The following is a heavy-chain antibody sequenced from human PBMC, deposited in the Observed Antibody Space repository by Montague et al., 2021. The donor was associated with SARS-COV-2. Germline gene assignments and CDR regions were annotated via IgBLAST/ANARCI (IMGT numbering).Heavy chain of an antibody. D-gene: IGHD3-3*01. Sequence: TLSLTCTVSGGSISSGGYYWSWIRQHPGKGLEWTGYIYYSGSTYYNPSLKSRVTISVDTSKNQFSLKLSSVTAADTAVYYCARGSSFVTIFGVVITDPLFDYWGQGTLVTVSS. CDR2: IYYSGST. CDR1: GGSISSGGYY. V-gene: IGHV4-31*03. J-gene: IGHJ4*02. CDR3: ARGSSFVTIFGVVITDPLFDY.